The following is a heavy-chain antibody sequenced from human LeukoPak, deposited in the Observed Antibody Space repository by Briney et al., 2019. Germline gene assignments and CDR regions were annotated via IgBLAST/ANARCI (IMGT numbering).Heavy chain of an antibody. CDR1: GFTFSSYS. D-gene: IGHD3-22*01. Sequence: PGGSLRLSCAASGFTFSSYSMNWVRQAPVKGLEWVSYISSSSSTIYYADSVKGRFTISRDNAKNSLYLQMNSLRAEDTAVYYCARYYYDSSGYPYFDYWGQGTLVTVSS. V-gene: IGHV3-48*01. J-gene: IGHJ4*02. CDR2: ISSSSSTI. CDR3: ARYYYDSSGYPYFDY.